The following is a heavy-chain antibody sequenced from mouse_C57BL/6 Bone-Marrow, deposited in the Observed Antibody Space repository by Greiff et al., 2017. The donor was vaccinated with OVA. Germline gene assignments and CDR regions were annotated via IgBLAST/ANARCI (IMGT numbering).Heavy chain of an antibody. CDR2: INPNNGGT. D-gene: IGHD1-1*01. J-gene: IGHJ1*03. Sequence: EVQLQHSGPELVKPGASVKISCKASGYTFTDYYMNWVKQSHGKSLEWIGDINPNNGGTSYNQKFKGKATLTVDKSSSTAYMELRSLTSEDSAVYYCARRPFTTVVATGYFDVWGTGTTVTVSS. V-gene: IGHV1-26*01. CDR1: GYTFTDYY. CDR3: ARRPFTTVVATGYFDV.